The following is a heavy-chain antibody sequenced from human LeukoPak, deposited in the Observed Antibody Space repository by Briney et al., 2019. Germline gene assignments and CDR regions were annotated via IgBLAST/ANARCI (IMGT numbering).Heavy chain of an antibody. CDR1: GFTFSSYE. CDR3: ARVPYYDFWSGYQFDY. Sequence: GGSVRLSCAASGFTFSSYEMNWVRQAPGKGLEWVSYISSSGSTIYYADSVKGRFTISRDNAKNTLYLQMHSLRAEDTAVYYCARVPYYDFWSGYQFDYWAREPWSPSPQ. CDR2: ISSSGSTI. J-gene: IGHJ4*02. V-gene: IGHV3-48*03. D-gene: IGHD3-3*01.